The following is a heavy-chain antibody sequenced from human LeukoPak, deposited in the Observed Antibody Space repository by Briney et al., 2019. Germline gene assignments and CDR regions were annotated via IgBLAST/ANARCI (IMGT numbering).Heavy chain of an antibody. D-gene: IGHD6-6*01. CDR2: IYYSGST. V-gene: IGHV4-59*01. CDR1: GGSISSYY. Sequence: SETLSLTCTVSGGSISSYYWSWVRQPPGKGLEWIGYIYYSGSTNYNPSLKSRVTISVDTSKNQFSLKLSSVTAADTAVYYCARELYSSSDAFDIWGQGTMVTVSS. CDR3: ARELYSSSDAFDI. J-gene: IGHJ3*02.